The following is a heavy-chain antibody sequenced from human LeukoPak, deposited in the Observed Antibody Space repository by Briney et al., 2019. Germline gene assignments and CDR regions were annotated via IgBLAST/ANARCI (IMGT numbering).Heavy chain of an antibody. D-gene: IGHD3-3*01. J-gene: IGHJ3*02. Sequence: PGGSLRLSCAASGFTFSSHTINWVRQAPGKGLEWVSSISSSSSYIYYADSVKGRFTISRDNAKNSLYLQMNSLRAEDTAVYYCARDRDYAFDIWGQGTMVTVSS. V-gene: IGHV3-21*01. CDR3: ARDRDYAFDI. CDR2: ISSSSSYI. CDR1: GFTFSSHT.